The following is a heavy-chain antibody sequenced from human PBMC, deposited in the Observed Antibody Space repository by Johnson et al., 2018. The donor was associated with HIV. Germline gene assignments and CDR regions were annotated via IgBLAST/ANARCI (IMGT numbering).Heavy chain of an antibody. Sequence: VQLVESGGGVVQPGRSLRLSCAASGFTFSSYAMSWVRQAPGQGLVWVSGIDWNGGSTGYTDSVKGRFTVSRDNAKNSVYLQMNSLRAEDTAVYYCAREEGTDILTRGDAFDIWGQGTMVTVSS. V-gene: IGHV3-20*04. CDR2: IDWNGGST. J-gene: IGHJ3*02. CDR1: GFTFSSYA. D-gene: IGHD3-9*01. CDR3: AREEGTDILTRGDAFDI.